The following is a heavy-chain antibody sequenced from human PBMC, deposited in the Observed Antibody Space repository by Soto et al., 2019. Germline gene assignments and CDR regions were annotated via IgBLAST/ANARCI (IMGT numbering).Heavy chain of an antibody. D-gene: IGHD2-21*02. V-gene: IGHV3-23*01. CDR1: GFTFSSYA. J-gene: IGHJ4*02. CDR2: ISGSGGST. Sequence: GGSLRLSCAASGFTFSSYAMSWVRQAPGKGLEWVSAISGSGGSTYYADSVKGRFTISRDNSKNTLYLQMNSLRAEDTAVYYCATGTGGGCGGDCYSWYFDYWGQGTLVTVSS. CDR3: ATGTGGGCGGDCYSWYFDY.